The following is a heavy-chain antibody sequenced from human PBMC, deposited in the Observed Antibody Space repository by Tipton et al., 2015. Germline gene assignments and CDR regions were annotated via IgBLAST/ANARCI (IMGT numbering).Heavy chain of an antibody. J-gene: IGHJ4*02. V-gene: IGHV1-46*03. Sequence: QSGPEVKKPGASVTVSCKASGYTFTSNYMHWVRQAPGQGLEWVGIINPRGGATSYAQKFQGRVTMTSDTPTSTLYMELSSLRSEDTAVYYCAKATGGLYYFDYWGQGTLVTVSS. D-gene: IGHD6-25*01. CDR2: INPRGGAT. CDR1: GYTFTSNY. CDR3: AKATGGLYYFDY.